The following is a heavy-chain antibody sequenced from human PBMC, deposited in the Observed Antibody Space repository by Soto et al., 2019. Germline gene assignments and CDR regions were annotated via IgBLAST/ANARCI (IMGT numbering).Heavy chain of an antibody. Sequence: ASVKASCKAFGYSFISHYMHWVRQAPGQRLEWMGRINPGNGNTNYSQKFQGRVTITRDTSASTAYMELSSLRSEDTAVYYCARGSGYYYWDDYWGQGTLVTVSS. J-gene: IGHJ4*02. V-gene: IGHV1-3*01. CDR3: ARGSGYYYWDDY. D-gene: IGHD3-22*01. CDR2: INPGNGNT. CDR1: GYSFISHY.